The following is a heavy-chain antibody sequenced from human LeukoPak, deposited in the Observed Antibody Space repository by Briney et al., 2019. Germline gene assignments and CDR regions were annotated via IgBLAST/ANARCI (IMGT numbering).Heavy chain of an antibody. V-gene: IGHV3-74*01. CDR1: GFTFSSYW. J-gene: IGHJ4*02. CDR3: ARDPDSSGYPGY. Sequence: GGSLRLSYAASGFTFSSYWMHWVRQAPGKGLVWVSRINSDGSSTSYADSVKGRFTISRDNAKNTLYLQMNSLRAEDTAVYYCARDPDSSGYPGYWGQGTLVTVFS. D-gene: IGHD3-22*01. CDR2: INSDGSST.